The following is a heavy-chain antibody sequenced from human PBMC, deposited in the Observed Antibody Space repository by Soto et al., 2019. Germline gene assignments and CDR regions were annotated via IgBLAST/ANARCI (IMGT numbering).Heavy chain of an antibody. Sequence: GGSLRLSCAASGFTFSSYGMHWVRQAPGKGLEWVAVIWYDGSNKYYADSVKGRFTISRDNSKNTLYLQMNSLRAEDTAVYYCARVTLPGTHYWYFDLWGRGTLVTVSS. CDR3: ARVTLPGTHYWYFDL. J-gene: IGHJ2*01. D-gene: IGHD6-13*01. CDR2: IWYDGSNK. CDR1: GFTFSSYG. V-gene: IGHV3-33*01.